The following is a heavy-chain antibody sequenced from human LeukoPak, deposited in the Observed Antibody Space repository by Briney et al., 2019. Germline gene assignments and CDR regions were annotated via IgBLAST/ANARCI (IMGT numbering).Heavy chain of an antibody. D-gene: IGHD6-19*01. V-gene: IGHV1-18*01. Sequence: ASVKVSCKASGYTFTSYGISWVRQAPGQGFEWMGWISAYNGNTNYAQKLQGRVTMTTDTSTSTAYMELSSLRSEDTAVYYCARGRSGYHIAVADKYGYDAFDIWGQGTMVTVSS. CDR2: ISAYNGNT. CDR3: ARGRSGYHIAVADKYGYDAFDI. J-gene: IGHJ3*02. CDR1: GYTFTSYG.